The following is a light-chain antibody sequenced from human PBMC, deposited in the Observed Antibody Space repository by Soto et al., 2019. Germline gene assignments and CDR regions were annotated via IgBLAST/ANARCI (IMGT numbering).Light chain of an antibody. J-gene: IGKJ4*01. CDR3: QQYNNWPLT. CDR1: QSVSSN. V-gene: IGKV3-15*01. Sequence: EIVMTQSPATLSVSPGERATLSCRASQSVSSNLAWYQQKPGQAPRLLIYGASTRATDIPARVSGSGSGTEFTLTISSLQSEDFAVYFCQQYNNWPLTFGGGTKVDIK. CDR2: GAS.